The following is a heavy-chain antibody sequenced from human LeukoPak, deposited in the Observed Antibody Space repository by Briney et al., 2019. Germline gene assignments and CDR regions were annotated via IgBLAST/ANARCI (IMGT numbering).Heavy chain of an antibody. J-gene: IGHJ4*02. D-gene: IGHD6-6*01. Sequence: ASVKVSCKASGYTFTGYYMHWVRQAPGQGLEWMGRINPNSGGTNYAQKFQGRVTMTRDTSISTAYMELSRLRSDGTAAYYCARSASPLFDYWGQGTLVTVSS. CDR2: INPNSGGT. CDR1: GYTFTGYY. CDR3: ARSASPLFDY. V-gene: IGHV1-2*06.